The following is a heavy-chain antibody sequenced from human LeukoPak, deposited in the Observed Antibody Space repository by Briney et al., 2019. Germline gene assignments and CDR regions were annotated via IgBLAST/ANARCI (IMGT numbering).Heavy chain of an antibody. CDR2: IYTSGST. D-gene: IGHD1-26*01. CDR1: GGSISSYY. J-gene: IGHJ6*02. Sequence: PSETLSLTCTVSGGSISSYYWSWIRQPAGKGLEWIGRIYTSGSTNYNPSLKSRVTMSVDTSKNQFSLNLSSVTAADTAVYYCARGDGSPSGILYYGMDVWGQGTTVTVSS. CDR3: ARGDGSPSGILYYGMDV. V-gene: IGHV4-4*07.